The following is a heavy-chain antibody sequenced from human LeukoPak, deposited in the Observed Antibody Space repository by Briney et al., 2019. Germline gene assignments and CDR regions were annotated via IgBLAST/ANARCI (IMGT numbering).Heavy chain of an antibody. D-gene: IGHD3-10*01. V-gene: IGHV1-46*01. CDR3: ARARGSGSYYGHDYYYYYYMDV. CDR1: GYTFTTDY. J-gene: IGHJ6*03. CDR2: INPSGGST. Sequence: ASVKVSCKASGYTFTTDYIHWVRQAPGQGLEWMGIINPSGGSTTYAQKFQGRVIMTGDTSTSTVYMELRSLRSGDTAVYYCARARGSGSYYGHDYYYYYYMDVWGQGTTVTVSS.